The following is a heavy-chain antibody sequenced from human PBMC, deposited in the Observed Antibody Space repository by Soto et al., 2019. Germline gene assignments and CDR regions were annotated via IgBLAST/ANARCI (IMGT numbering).Heavy chain of an antibody. CDR2: ISYSGSNT. D-gene: IGHD3-10*01. Sequence: QVHLVASGGGMVQPGRSLRLACTASGFTFRRYAMHWVRQAPGKGLEWVAVISYSGSNTYYADSVKGRFSISRDISNNTLYLQMNSLRSEDTAVYYCARAPGGSTETFDSWGQGTLVTVSS. CDR3: ARAPGGSTETFDS. CDR1: GFTFRRYA. J-gene: IGHJ4*02. V-gene: IGHV3-30-3*01.